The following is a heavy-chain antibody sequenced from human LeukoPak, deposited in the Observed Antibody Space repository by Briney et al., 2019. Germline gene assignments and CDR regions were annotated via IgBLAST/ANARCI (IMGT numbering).Heavy chain of an antibody. CDR2: ISYDGSNK. V-gene: IGHV3-30*18. D-gene: IGHD2-2*01. J-gene: IGHJ4*02. CDR1: GFTFSSYG. CDR3: AKDRAGVVVPAAWDLDY. Sequence: PGRSPRLSCAASGFTFSSYGMHWVRQAPGKGLEWVAVISYDGSNKYYADSVKGRFTISRDNSKNTLYLQMNSLRAGDTAVYYCAKDRAGVVVPAAWDLDYWGQGTLVTVSS.